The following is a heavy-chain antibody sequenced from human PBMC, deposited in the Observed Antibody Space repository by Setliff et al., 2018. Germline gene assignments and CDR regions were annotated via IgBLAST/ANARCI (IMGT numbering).Heavy chain of an antibody. CDR2: INPNSGVT. Sequence: ASVKVSCKASGYTFTGYYMHWIRQAPGQELEWVGWINPNSGVTNYAQKFQGRVTMTRDTSISTAYKELSSLRSDYTAVYYCARVATRIRGVTVNWFDPWGQGSLVSVSS. CDR1: GYTFTGYY. V-gene: IGHV1-2*02. CDR3: ARVATRIRGVTVNWFDP. J-gene: IGHJ5*02. D-gene: IGHD3-10*01.